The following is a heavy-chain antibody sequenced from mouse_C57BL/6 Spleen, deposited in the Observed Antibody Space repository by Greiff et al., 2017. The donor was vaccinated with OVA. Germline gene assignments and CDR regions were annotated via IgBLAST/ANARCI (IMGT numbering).Heavy chain of an antibody. CDR3: AREDYYGSSLYYFDY. Sequence: QVQLQQPGAELVKPGASVKLSCKASGYTFTSYWMHWVKQRPGQGLEWIGMIHPNSGSTNYNEKFKSKATLTVDKSSSTAYMQLSSLTSEDSAVYYCAREDYYGSSLYYFDYWGQGTTLTVSS. CDR2: IHPNSGST. V-gene: IGHV1-64*01. J-gene: IGHJ2*01. CDR1: GYTFTSYW. D-gene: IGHD1-1*01.